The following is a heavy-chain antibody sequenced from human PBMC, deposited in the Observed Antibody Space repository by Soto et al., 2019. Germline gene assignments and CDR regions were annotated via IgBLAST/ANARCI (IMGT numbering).Heavy chain of an antibody. CDR3: TTAEEAKYYYYYMDV. CDR2: IKSKTDGGTT. D-gene: IGHD1-26*01. J-gene: IGHJ6*03. CDR1: GFTFSNAW. V-gene: IGHV3-15*01. Sequence: EVQLVESGGGLVKPGGSLRLSCAASGFTFSNAWMSWVRQAPGKGLEWVGRIKSKTDGGTTDYAAPVKGRFTISREDSKNNLYLQMNNIKTDDTAVYYCTTAEEAKYYYYYMDVWGKGTTVTVSS.